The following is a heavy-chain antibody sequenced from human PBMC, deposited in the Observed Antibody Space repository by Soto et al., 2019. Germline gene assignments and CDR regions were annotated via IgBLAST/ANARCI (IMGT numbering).Heavy chain of an antibody. Sequence: EVQLVQSGAEVKKAGESLRISCKGSGYPFSDYWIGWVRQMPGKGLEWMGIIYPGDSQTRYSPSFQGQVTISADKSINNASLQWSSLKASDTAIYYCAWYNAPSLAGNWFDPWGQGTLVTVSS. CDR3: AWYNAPSLAGNWFDP. V-gene: IGHV5-51*01. CDR2: IYPGDSQT. CDR1: GYPFSDYW. D-gene: IGHD1-20*01. J-gene: IGHJ5*02.